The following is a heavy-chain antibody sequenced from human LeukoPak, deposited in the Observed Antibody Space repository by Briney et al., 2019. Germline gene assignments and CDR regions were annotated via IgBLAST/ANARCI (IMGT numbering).Heavy chain of an antibody. D-gene: IGHD6-13*01. CDR2: ISTSGSTI. CDR3: ARDATTATGWVYMDV. V-gene: IGHV3-48*04. J-gene: IGHJ6*03. Sequence: PGGSLRLSCAASGFIFSSYSMNWVRQAPGKGLEWVSHISTSGSTIYYANSVKGRFTISRDNAKNSLYLQMNSLRAEDTALYYCARDATTATGWVYMDVWGKGTTVTISS. CDR1: GFIFSSYS.